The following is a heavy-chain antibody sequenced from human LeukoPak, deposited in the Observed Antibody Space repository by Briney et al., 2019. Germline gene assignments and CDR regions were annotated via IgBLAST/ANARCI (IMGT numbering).Heavy chain of an antibody. CDR2: IYYCGST. J-gene: IGHJ4*02. CDR1: GGSISIYY. Sequence: SETLSLTCTVSGGSISIYYWSWIRQPPGKGLEWIGYIYYCGSTNYNPSLKSRVTISVDTSKNQFSLKLSSVTAADTAVYYCARGQYYYDSSGYYYVDYWGQGTLVTVSS. V-gene: IGHV4-59*01. CDR3: ARGQYYYDSSGYYYVDY. D-gene: IGHD3-22*01.